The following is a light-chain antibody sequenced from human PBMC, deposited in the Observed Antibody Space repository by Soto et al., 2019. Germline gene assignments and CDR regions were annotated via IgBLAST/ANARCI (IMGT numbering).Light chain of an antibody. CDR2: LGS. V-gene: IGKV2-28*01. J-gene: IGKJ1*01. CDR1: QSLLHRNGYNY. CDR3: MQSLQTPRT. Sequence: IVLTQSPLSLPVTPGEPASISCRSSQSLLHRNGYNYLHWYLQKPGQSPQLLIYLGSSRASGVPDRVSGSGSGTYFTLKISRVEAEDVGVYYCMQSLQTPRTFGQGTKVEIK.